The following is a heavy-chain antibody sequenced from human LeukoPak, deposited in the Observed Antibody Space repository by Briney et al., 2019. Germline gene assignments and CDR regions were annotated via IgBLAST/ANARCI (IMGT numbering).Heavy chain of an antibody. CDR3: ARVRCSGCSDY. V-gene: IGHV3-7*01. J-gene: IGHJ4*02. Sequence: GGSLRLSCAASRFTFSSYWMSWVRQAPGKGLEWVANIKQDGSEKYYVDSVKGRFTISRDNAKNSLYLQMNSLRAEDTAVYYCARVRCSGCSDYWGQGTLVTVSS. D-gene: IGHD6-19*01. CDR2: IKQDGSEK. CDR1: RFTFSSYW.